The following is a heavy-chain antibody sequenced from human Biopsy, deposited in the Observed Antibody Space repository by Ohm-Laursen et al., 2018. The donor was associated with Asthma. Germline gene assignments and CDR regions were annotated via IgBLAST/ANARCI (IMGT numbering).Heavy chain of an antibody. D-gene: IGHD3-22*01. Sequence: SLRLSCLASGFTFSSYAMSWVRQAPGKGLEWVSAISGSGGSTYYADSVKGRFTISRDNSKNTLYLQMNSLRAEDTAVYYCTRREYSDSRISPLDLWGHGTMVTVSS. CDR1: GFTFSSYA. V-gene: IGHV3-23*01. CDR2: ISGSGGST. CDR3: TRREYSDSRISPLDL. J-gene: IGHJ3*01.